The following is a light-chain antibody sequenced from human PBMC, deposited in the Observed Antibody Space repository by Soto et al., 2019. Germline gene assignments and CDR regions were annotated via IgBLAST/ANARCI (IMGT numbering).Light chain of an antibody. CDR3: QQYNNWPYT. Sequence: EIVMTQSPATLAVSPGERAALSCRASQSVSSNFAWYQQKPGQAPRLLIYGASSRATGTPARFSGSGSGTEFTLTISSLQSEDVAVYYCQQYNNWPYTFGLGTKLEMK. CDR1: QSVSSN. V-gene: IGKV3-15*01. CDR2: GAS. J-gene: IGKJ2*01.